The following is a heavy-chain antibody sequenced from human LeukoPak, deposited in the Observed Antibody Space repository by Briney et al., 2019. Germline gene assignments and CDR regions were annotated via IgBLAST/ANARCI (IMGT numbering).Heavy chain of an antibody. CDR3: ARARYSYPDDY. D-gene: IGHD5-18*01. V-gene: IGHV4-59*01. J-gene: IGHJ4*02. CDR1: GGSFSGYY. Sequence: SETLSLTCAVYGGSFSGYYWSWIRQPPGKGLEWIGYIYYSGSTNYNPSLKSRVTISVDTSKNQFSLKLSSVTAADTAVYYCARARYSYPDDYWGQGTLVTVSS. CDR2: IYYSGST.